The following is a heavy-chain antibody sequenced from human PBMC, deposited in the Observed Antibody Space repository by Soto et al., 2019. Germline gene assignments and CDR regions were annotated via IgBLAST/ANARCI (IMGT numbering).Heavy chain of an antibody. D-gene: IGHD1-26*01. J-gene: IGHJ4*02. CDR2: SIPIFGRA. CDR1: GCTFSSYA. CDR3: ARGPWYSGSYCYFDY. Sequence: ASVKVSCKASGCTFSSYAISWVRQAPGQGLEWMGGSIPIFGRANYAQKFQGRVTITADESTSTAYMELSSLRYDDTAAYYCARGPWYSGSYCYFDYWGQGTLVTVSS. V-gene: IGHV1-69*13.